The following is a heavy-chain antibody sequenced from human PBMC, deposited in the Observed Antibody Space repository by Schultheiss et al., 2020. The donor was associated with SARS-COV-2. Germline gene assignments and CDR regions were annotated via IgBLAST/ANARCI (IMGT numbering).Heavy chain of an antibody. Sequence: ASVKVSCKASGYTFTSYDINWVRQATGQGLEWMGWMNPNSGNTGYAQKFQGRVTMTRNTSISTAYMELSSLRSEDTAVYYCARMLTGTGDFDYWGQGTLVTVSS. D-gene: IGHD1-7*01. CDR2: MNPNSGNT. J-gene: IGHJ4*02. CDR1: GYTFTSYD. V-gene: IGHV1-8*01. CDR3: ARMLTGTGDFDY.